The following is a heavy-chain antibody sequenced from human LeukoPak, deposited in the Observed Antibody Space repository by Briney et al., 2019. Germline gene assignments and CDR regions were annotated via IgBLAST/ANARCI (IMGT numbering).Heavy chain of an antibody. D-gene: IGHD3-10*01. Sequence: ASVKVSRKASGYTFTSYDINWVRQATGQGLEWMGWMNPNSGNTGYAQKFQGRVTMTRNTSISTAYMELSSLRSEDTAVYYCARAQETYYYGSGSRWGQGPLVTVSS. CDR3: ARAQETYYYGSGSR. CDR1: GYTFTSYD. CDR2: MNPNSGNT. J-gene: IGHJ4*02. V-gene: IGHV1-8*01.